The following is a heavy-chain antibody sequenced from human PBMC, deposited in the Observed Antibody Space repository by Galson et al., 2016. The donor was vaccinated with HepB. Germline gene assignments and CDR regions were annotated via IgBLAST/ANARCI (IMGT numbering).Heavy chain of an antibody. V-gene: IGHV4-38-2*01. D-gene: IGHD1-1*01. CDR3: ASRFKRMKDAFDI. CDR1: GYSISSGYY. CDR2: MYHSGST. J-gene: IGHJ3*02. Sequence: EPLSLTCAVSGYSISSGYYWGWIRQPPGEGLEWIGSMYHSGSTYYTPSLKSRVTISLDTSKNHFSLKLNSVTAADTAVYYCASRFKRMKDAFDIWGQGTRVSVSS.